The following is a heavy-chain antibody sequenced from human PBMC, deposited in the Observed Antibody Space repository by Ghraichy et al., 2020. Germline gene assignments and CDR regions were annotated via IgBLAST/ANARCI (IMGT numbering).Heavy chain of an antibody. D-gene: IGHD5-24*01. CDR2: IYPGDSDT. CDR3: ARLGQYKSKMATTYYYYGMDV. Sequence: GESLNISCKGSGYSFTSYWIGWVRQMPGKGLEWMGIIYPGDSDTRYSPSFQGQVTISADKSISTAYLQWSSLKASDTAMYYCARLGQYKSKMATTYYYYGMDVWGQGTTVTVSS. CDR1: GYSFTSYW. V-gene: IGHV5-51*01. J-gene: IGHJ6*02.